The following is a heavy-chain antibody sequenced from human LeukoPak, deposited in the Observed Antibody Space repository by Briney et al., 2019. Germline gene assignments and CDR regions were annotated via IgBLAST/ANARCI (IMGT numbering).Heavy chain of an antibody. V-gene: IGHV4-59*08. CDR2: IYYSGST. D-gene: IGHD6-6*01. Sequence: PSETLSLTRTVSGGSISSYYWSWIRQPPGKGLEWIGYIYYSGSTNYNPSLKSRVTISVDTSKNQFSLKLSSVTAADTAVYYCARLPYSSSRGQDDWGQGTLVTVSS. CDR1: GGSISSYY. CDR3: ARLPYSSSRGQDD. J-gene: IGHJ4*02.